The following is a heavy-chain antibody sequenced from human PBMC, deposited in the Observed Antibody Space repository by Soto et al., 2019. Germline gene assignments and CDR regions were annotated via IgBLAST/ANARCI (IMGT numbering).Heavy chain of an antibody. Sequence: SETLSLTCAVYGGSFSGYYWSWIRQPPGKGLEWIGEINHSGSTNYNPSLKSRVTISVDTSKNQFSLKLSSVTAADTAVYYCARSGAHSSRVFHQNPQGRNNYYFDYWGQGTLVTVSS. CDR2: INHSGST. V-gene: IGHV4-34*01. J-gene: IGHJ4*02. CDR1: GGSFSGYY. CDR3: ARSGAHSSRVFHQNPQGRNNYYFDY. D-gene: IGHD3-10*01.